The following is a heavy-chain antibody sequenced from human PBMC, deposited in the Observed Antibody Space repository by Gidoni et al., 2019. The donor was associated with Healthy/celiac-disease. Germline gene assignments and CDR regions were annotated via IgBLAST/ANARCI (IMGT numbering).Heavy chain of an antibody. CDR2: IKQDGSEK. D-gene: IGHD6-6*01. V-gene: IGHV3-7*01. CDR1: GVPFSSYW. CDR3: ARDLIAARLCDY. Sequence: EVQLVESGGGLVQPGGSLRLSCAASGVPFSSYWMSWVRQAPGKGLGWVANIKQDGSEKYYVDSVKGRFTISRDNAKNSLYLQMNSLRAEDTAVYYCARDLIAARLCDYWGQGTLVTVSS. J-gene: IGHJ4*02.